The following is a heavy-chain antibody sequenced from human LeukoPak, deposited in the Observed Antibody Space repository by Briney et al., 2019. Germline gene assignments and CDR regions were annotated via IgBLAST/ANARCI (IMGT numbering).Heavy chain of an antibody. V-gene: IGHV3-7*01. J-gene: IGHJ4*02. CDR2: IKQDGSEI. CDR1: GFTFSTHW. Sequence: GGSLRLSCVASGFTFSTHWMNWLRQAPGMGLEWVANIKQDGSEIFYVDSVKGRFTVSRDNAKNSLSLQMNSLRAEDTAVYYCARRDHGDYGEEYWGQGTLVTVSS. CDR3: ARRDHGDYGEEY. D-gene: IGHD4-17*01.